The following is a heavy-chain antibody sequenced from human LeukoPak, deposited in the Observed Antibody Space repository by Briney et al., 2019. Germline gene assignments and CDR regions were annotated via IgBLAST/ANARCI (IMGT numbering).Heavy chain of an antibody. J-gene: IGHJ4*02. Sequence: GESLKISCKGSGYGFTSYWIGWVRQMPGQGLEWMGVNYPGDSDTTYSPSFQGQVTISADKSISTAYLQWSSLKASDTAMYYCAKGVGAYCGGDCYALDYWGQGTLVTVSS. CDR2: NYPGDSDT. CDR3: AKGVGAYCGGDCYALDY. V-gene: IGHV5-51*01. CDR1: GYGFTSYW. D-gene: IGHD2-21*02.